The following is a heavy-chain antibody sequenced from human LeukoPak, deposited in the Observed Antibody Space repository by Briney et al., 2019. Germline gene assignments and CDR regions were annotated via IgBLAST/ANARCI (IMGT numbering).Heavy chain of an antibody. J-gene: IGHJ4*02. CDR2: ISGSGSNT. CDR3: AKDSLRTVPKASFDS. V-gene: IGHV3-23*01. CDR1: GFIVSSNY. D-gene: IGHD2-2*01. Sequence: PGGSLRLSCAASGFIVSSNYMSWVRQAPGKGLEWVSGISGSGSNTYYADSVKGRFTISRDNSKNTLFLQMNSLRAEDRAVYYCAKDSLRTVPKASFDSWGQGTLVTVSS.